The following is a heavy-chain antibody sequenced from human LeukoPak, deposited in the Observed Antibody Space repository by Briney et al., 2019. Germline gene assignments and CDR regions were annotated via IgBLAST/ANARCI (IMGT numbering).Heavy chain of an antibody. CDR3: ARGTRGYSYGPRHFDY. J-gene: IGHJ4*02. V-gene: IGHV4-34*01. Sequence: SETLSLTCAVYGGSFSGYYWSWIRHPPGKGLGWIGEINHSGSTNYNPSLRSRVTISVDTSKNQFSLKLGSVTAADTAVYYCARGTRGYSYGPRHFDYWGQGTLVTVSS. CDR1: GGSFSGYY. CDR2: INHSGST. D-gene: IGHD5-18*01.